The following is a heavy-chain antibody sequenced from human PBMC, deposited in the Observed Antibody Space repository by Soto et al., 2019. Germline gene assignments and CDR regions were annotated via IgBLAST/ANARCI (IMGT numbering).Heavy chain of an antibody. CDR1: GYTFTGYY. V-gene: IGHV1-2*02. D-gene: IGHD3-22*01. CDR3: AREAYYYDSSGYPLSNAFDI. CDR2: INPNSGGT. Sequence: ASVKASCKASGYTFTGYYMHWVRQAPGQGLEWMGWINPNSGGTNYAQKLQGRVTKTTDTSTSTAYMELRSLRSDDTAVYYCAREAYYYDSSGYPLSNAFDIWGQGTMVTVSS. J-gene: IGHJ3*02.